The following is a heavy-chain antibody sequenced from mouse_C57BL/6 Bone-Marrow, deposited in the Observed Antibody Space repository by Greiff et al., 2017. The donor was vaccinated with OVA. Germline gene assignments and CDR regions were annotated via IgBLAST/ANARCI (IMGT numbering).Heavy chain of an antibody. J-gene: IGHJ2*01. Sequence: EVQVVESGAELVRPGASVKLSCTASGFNIQDDYMHWVKQRPEQGLEWIGWIDPENGDTEYASKFQGKATITADTSSNTAYLQLSSLTSEDTAVYYCTTSFYDYYSFDYWGQGTTLTVSS. V-gene: IGHV14-4*01. D-gene: IGHD2-4*01. CDR3: TTSFYDYYSFDY. CDR1: GFNIQDDY. CDR2: IDPENGDT.